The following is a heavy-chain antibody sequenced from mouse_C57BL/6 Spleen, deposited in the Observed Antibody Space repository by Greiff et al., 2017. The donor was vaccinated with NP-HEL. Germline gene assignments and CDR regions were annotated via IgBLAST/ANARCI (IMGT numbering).Heavy chain of an antibody. CDR3: ARELGRRDYYAMDY. Sequence: EVQLVESGGGLVKPGGSLKLSCAASGFTFSDSGMHWVRQAPEKGLEWVAYINSGSSTIYYADTVKGRFTISRDNAKNTLFLQMTSLRSEDTTMYYCARELGRRDYYAMDYWGQGTSVTVSS. V-gene: IGHV5-17*01. CDR2: INSGSSTI. J-gene: IGHJ4*01. CDR1: GFTFSDSG. D-gene: IGHD4-1*01.